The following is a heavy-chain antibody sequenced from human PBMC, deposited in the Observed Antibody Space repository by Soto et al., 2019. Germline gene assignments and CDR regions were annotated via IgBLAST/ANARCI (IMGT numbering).Heavy chain of an antibody. Sequence: EVQLVESGGGLVKPGGSLRLSCAAPGFTFSSYSMNWVRQAPGKGLEWVSSISSSSSYIYYADSVKGRFTISRDNAKNSLYLQMNSLRAEDTAVYYCAREVVARTFDPWGQGTLSPSPQ. D-gene: IGHD2-15*01. J-gene: IGHJ5*02. V-gene: IGHV3-21*01. CDR1: GFTFSSYS. CDR2: ISSSSSYI. CDR3: AREVVARTFDP.